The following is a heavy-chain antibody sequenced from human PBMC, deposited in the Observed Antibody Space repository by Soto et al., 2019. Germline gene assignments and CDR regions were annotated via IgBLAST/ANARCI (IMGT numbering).Heavy chain of an antibody. CDR2: INAGNGNT. CDR3: ARARLVAAAGFFSWSGNYGMDV. V-gene: IGHV1-3*01. Sequence: GASVKVSCKASGYTFTSYSMRWVRHAPGQRLEWMGWINAGNGNTKYSQKFQGRVTITRDTSASTAYMELSSLRSEDTAVYYCARARLVAAAGFFSWSGNYGMDVWGQGTTVTVSS. D-gene: IGHD6-13*01. CDR1: GYTFTSYS. J-gene: IGHJ6*02.